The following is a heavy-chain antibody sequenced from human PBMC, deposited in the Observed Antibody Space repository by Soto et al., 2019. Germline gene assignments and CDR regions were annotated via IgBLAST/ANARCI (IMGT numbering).Heavy chain of an antibody. D-gene: IGHD3-16*01. CDR3: ARDPWAADY. CDR1: GFTVSTKY. J-gene: IGHJ4*02. CDR2: IYSGGRT. V-gene: IGHV3-66*01. Sequence: EVQLVESGGGLVQPGGSLRLSCAASGFTVSTKYMSWVRQAPGKELEWVSVIYSGGRTFYADSVRGRFTISRDNSKNTVNLQMNSLRAEDTAVYYCARDPWAADYWGQGTLVTVSS.